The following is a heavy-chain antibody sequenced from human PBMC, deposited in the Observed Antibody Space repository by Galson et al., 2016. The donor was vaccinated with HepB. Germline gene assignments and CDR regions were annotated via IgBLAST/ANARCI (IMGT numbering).Heavy chain of an antibody. V-gene: IGHV2-5*02. CDR1: GFSLNTSGVN. CDR3: AHNNRRDVTY. D-gene: IGHD1-14*01. CDR2: IFWDDDK. J-gene: IGHJ4*02. Sequence: PALVKPTQTLTLTCTFSGFSLNTSGVNVGWVRQPPGKALEWLALIFWDDDKRYSPSLKSRLTITKDTTKNQVVLRMTNMDPVDTATYYCAHNNRRDVTYWGQGTLVTVSS.